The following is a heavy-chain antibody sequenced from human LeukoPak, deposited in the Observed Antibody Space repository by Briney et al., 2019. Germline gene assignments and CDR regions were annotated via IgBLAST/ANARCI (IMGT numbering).Heavy chain of an antibody. V-gene: IGHV3-48*03. D-gene: IGHD2-15*01. CDR3: AKDGGGCSGGSCYLYYYYYYYMDV. CDR2: ISSSGSTI. Sequence: GGSLRLSCAASGFTFSSYEMNWVRQAPGKGLEWVSYISSSGSTIYYADSVKGRFTISRDNAKNSLYLQMNSLRAEDTAVYYCAKDGGGCSGGSCYLYYYYYYYMDVWGKGTTVTISS. CDR1: GFTFSSYE. J-gene: IGHJ6*03.